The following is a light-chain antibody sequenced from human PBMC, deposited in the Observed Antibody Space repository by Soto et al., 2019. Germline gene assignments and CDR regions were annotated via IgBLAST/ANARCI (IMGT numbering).Light chain of an antibody. V-gene: IGLV1-40*01. CDR3: QSYDSSLSGWV. CDR1: SSNIGAGYD. CDR2: GNS. J-gene: IGLJ3*02. Sequence: QSVLPQPPSMSGAPGQRVTISCTGSSSNIGAGYDVHWYQQLPGTAPKLLIQGNSNRPSGVPDRFSGSKSGTSASLAITGLQAEDEADYYCQSYDSSLSGWVFGGGTKLTVL.